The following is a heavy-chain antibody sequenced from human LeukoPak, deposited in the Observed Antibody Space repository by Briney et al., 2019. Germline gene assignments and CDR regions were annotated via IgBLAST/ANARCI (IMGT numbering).Heavy chain of an antibody. V-gene: IGHV4-59*01. Sequence: PSETLSLTCTVSGGSISSYYWSWIRQPPGKGLGWIGYIYYSGSTNYNPSLKSRVTISVDTSKNQFSLKLSSVTAADTAVYYCARGEWELRWFDPWGQGTLVTVSS. D-gene: IGHD1-26*01. CDR3: ARGEWELRWFDP. CDR2: IYYSGST. J-gene: IGHJ5*02. CDR1: GGSISSYY.